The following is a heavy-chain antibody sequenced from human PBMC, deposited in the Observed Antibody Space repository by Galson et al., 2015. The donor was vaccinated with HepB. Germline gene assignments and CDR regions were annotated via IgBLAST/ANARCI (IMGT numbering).Heavy chain of an antibody. CDR3: AKDRYGPGSVVDY. V-gene: IGHV3-23*01. J-gene: IGHJ4*02. CDR1: GFTFTSYA. D-gene: IGHD3-10*01. CDR2: ISGSGGST. Sequence: SLRLSCAASGFTFTSYAMSWVRQAPGKGLEWVSAISGSGGSTFYADSVKGRFTISRDNSKNTLYLQMNSLRAVDTAVYYCAKDRYGPGSVVDYWGQGTLVTVSS.